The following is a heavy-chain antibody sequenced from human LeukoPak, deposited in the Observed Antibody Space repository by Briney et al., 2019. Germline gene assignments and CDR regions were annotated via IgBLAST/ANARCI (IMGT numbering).Heavy chain of an antibody. CDR1: GGSISSYY. J-gene: IGHJ4*02. V-gene: IGHV4-59*01. CDR2: IYYSGST. D-gene: IGHD6-13*01. CDR3: ARVVSSSWYTGSNDYFDY. Sequence: SETLSLTCTVSGGSISSYYWSWLRQPPGKGLEWIGYIYYSGSTNYNPSLKSRVTISVDTSKNQFSLKLSSVTAADTAVYYCARVVSSSWYTGSNDYFDYWGQGTLVTVSS.